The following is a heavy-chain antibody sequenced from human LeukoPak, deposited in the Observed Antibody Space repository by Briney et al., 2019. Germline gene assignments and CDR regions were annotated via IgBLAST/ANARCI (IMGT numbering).Heavy chain of an antibody. CDR1: GGAFSSYA. CDR3: AREGGRDGDSTVLDY. Sequence: SVKVSCTASGGAFSSYAIRWVRQAPGQGLGWMGGIIPIFGTANYAQKFQGRVTITADKSTSTAYMELSSLRSEHTAVYYCAREGGRDGDSTVLDYWGQGTLVTVSS. J-gene: IGHJ4*02. V-gene: IGHV1-69*06. D-gene: IGHD3-10*01. CDR2: IIPIFGTA.